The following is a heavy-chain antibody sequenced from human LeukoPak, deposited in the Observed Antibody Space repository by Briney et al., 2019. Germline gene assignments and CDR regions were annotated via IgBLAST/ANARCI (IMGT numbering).Heavy chain of an antibody. D-gene: IGHD6-13*01. V-gene: IGHV1-2*02. Sequence: ASVKVSCKASGYTFTDYYMHWVRQAPGQGLEWMGWINPNSGGTNFAQKFQGRVTMTTDTSISTAYMEVSRLRSDDTTVYYCARVRIGQQLDKYYYYAMDVWGQGTTVTVSS. CDR3: ARVRIGQQLDKYYYYAMDV. CDR2: INPNSGGT. CDR1: GYTFTDYY. J-gene: IGHJ6*02.